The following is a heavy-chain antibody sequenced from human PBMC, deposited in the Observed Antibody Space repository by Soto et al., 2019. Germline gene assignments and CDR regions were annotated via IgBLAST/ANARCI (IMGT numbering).Heavy chain of an antibody. V-gene: IGHV4-31*03. CDR1: GGSISSGGYY. CDR2: IYYSGST. J-gene: IGHJ5*02. Sequence: QVQLQESGPGLVKPSQTLSLTCTVSGGSISSGGYYWSWIRQHPGKGLEWIGYIYYSGSTYYNPSLKSRVTISVDTSKNQFSLKLSSVTAADTAVYYCAREGYSVASHDYKNWFDPWGQGTLVTVSS. D-gene: IGHD2-15*01. CDR3: AREGYSVASHDYKNWFDP.